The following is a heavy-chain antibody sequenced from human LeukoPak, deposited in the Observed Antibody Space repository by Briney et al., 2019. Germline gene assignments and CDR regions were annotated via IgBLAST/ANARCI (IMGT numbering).Heavy chain of an antibody. D-gene: IGHD3-3*01. Sequence: GGSLRLSCAASGFTFSSYSMNWVRQAPGKGLEWVSSISSSSSYIYYADSVKGRFTISRDNAKNSLYLQMDSLRAEDTAVYYCARDRAWNYFDYWGQGTLVTVSS. CDR1: GFTFSSYS. CDR3: ARDRAWNYFDY. CDR2: ISSSSSYI. V-gene: IGHV3-21*01. J-gene: IGHJ4*02.